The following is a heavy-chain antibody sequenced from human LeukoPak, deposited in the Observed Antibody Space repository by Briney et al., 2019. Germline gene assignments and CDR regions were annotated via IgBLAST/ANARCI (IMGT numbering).Heavy chain of an antibody. J-gene: IGHJ4*02. CDR3: ATYDFWNGYYQNYYFDY. V-gene: IGHV1-18*01. CDR1: GYTFTGYG. Sequence: GASVKVSCKASGYTFTGYGISWVRQAPGQGLEWMGWISAYNGNTNYAQKLQGRVTMTTDTSTSTAYMELRSLRSDDTAVYYCATYDFWNGYYQNYYFDYWGQGTLVTVSS. CDR2: ISAYNGNT. D-gene: IGHD3-3*01.